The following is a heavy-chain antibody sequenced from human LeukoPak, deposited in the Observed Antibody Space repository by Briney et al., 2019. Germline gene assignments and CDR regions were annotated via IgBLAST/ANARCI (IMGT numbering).Heavy chain of an antibody. CDR2: INPNSGVT. D-gene: IGHD5-12*01. Sequence: ASVKVSCKASGYTFTGSYMHWVRQAPGRGLEWMGWINPNSGVTNYPQKFQGRVTMTRDTSISTAYMELSWLRSDDTAVYYCARELGGATRPGYSSYRDVWAKGPRSPSP. J-gene: IGHJ6*03. CDR3: ARELGGATRPGYSSYRDV. CDR1: GYTFTGSY. V-gene: IGHV1-2*02.